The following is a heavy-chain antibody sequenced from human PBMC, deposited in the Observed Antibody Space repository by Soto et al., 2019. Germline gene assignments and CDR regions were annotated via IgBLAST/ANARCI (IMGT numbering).Heavy chain of an antibody. CDR3: ARKSDSSPVPEADGV. J-gene: IGHJ4*02. CDR2: IYSNGAT. Sequence: EVQLVETGGGLIQPGGSLRLSCAASGFSVGSNYMTWVRQSPGKGLAWVSLIYSNGATDYADSVKGRFSISRDNFKNTLYLQMNNPRAEDTAVYHCARKSDSSPVPEADGVWGRGTLVTVSS. V-gene: IGHV3-53*02. CDR1: GFSVGSNY. D-gene: IGHD2-8*01.